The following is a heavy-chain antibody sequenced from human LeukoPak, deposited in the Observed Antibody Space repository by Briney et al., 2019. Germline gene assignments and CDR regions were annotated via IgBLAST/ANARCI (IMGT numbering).Heavy chain of an antibody. V-gene: IGHV1-8*01. J-gene: IGHJ3*02. D-gene: IGHD3-22*01. CDR3: ARGYYYDSTSRLDAFDI. CDR1: GYTFTSYD. CDR2: MNPNSGNT. Sequence: ASVKVSCKASGYTFTSYDINRVRQATGQGLEWMGWMNPNSGNTGYAQKFQGRVTITADESTSTAYMELSSLRSEDTAVYYCARGYYYDSTSRLDAFDIWGQGTMVTVSS.